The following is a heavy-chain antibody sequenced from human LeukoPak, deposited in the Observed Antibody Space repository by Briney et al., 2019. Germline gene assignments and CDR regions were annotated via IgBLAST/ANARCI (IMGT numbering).Heavy chain of an antibody. CDR1: GFTFSSYG. D-gene: IGHD4-23*01. CDR2: IRYDGSNK. CDR3: AKDPRELFYGGFRYYFDY. Sequence: GGSLRLSCAASGFTFSSYGMHWVRQAPGKGLEWVAFIRYDGSNKYYADSVKGQFTISRDNSKNTLYLQMNSLRAEDTAVYYCAKDPRELFYGGFRYYFDYWGQGTLVTVSS. V-gene: IGHV3-30*02. J-gene: IGHJ4*02.